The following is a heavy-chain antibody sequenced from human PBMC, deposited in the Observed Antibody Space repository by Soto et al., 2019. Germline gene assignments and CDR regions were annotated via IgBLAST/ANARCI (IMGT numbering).Heavy chain of an antibody. CDR3: ARHYVHHTSGPPGGIGY. CDR1: GGTFSSYA. D-gene: IGHD6-19*01. J-gene: IGHJ4*02. V-gene: IGHV1-69*13. Sequence: SVKVSCKASGGTFSSYAISWVRQAPGQGLEWMGGIIPIFGTANYAQKFQGRVTITADESTSTAYMELSSLRSEDTAVYYCARHYVHHTSGPPGGIGYWGQGTLVTVSS. CDR2: IIPIFGTA.